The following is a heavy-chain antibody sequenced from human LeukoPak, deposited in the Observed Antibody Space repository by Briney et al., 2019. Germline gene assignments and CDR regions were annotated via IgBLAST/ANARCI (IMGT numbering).Heavy chain of an antibody. Sequence: SETLSLTCTVSGYSISSGYYWGWSRQPAGKGLEWVGSIYHSGSTYYNPSLKSRATISVDTAKNHFSLTLSSVTAADTAVYYCARSDGYGLVGIWGQGTMVTVSS. CDR3: ARSDGYGLVGI. J-gene: IGHJ3*02. D-gene: IGHD3-10*01. CDR1: GYSISSGYY. CDR2: IYHSGST. V-gene: IGHV4-38-2*02.